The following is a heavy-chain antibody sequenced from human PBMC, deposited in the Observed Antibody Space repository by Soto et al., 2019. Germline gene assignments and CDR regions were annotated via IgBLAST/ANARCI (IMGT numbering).Heavy chain of an antibody. J-gene: IGHJ3*02. CDR1: GFTFSGHW. Sequence: HPGGSLRLSCAASGFTFSGHWMHWVRQVPGKGLDWVSRINTDGGSSAYADSVKGRFTISRDNAKNTLYLQMNGLRAEDTAVYYCAREAGYCSRTSCYRRAFDTWGQGTTVTVSS. CDR3: AREAGYCSRTSCYRRAFDT. V-gene: IGHV3-74*03. CDR2: INTDGGSS. D-gene: IGHD2-2*01.